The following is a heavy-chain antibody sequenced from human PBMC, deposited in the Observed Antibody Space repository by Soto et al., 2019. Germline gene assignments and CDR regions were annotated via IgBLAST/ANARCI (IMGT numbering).Heavy chain of an antibody. CDR2: IYYSGST. CDR1: GGSISSGDYY. V-gene: IGHV4-30-4*02. Sequence: SETLSLTCTVSGGSISSGDYYWSWIRQPPGKGLEWIGYIYYSGSTYYNPSLKSRVTISVDTSKNQFSLKLSSVTAADTAVYYCARHKWFYGAFDIWGQGTMVIVSS. D-gene: IGHD3-22*01. J-gene: IGHJ3*02. CDR3: ARHKWFYGAFDI.